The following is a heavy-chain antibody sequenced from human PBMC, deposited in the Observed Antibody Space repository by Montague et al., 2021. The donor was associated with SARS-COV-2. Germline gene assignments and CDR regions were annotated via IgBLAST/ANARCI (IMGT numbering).Heavy chain of an antibody. Sequence: SETLSLTCAVYGGSFSGYYWSWIRQPPGKGLEWIGEINHSGSTNYNPSLKSRVTISVDTSKNQFSLKLSPVTAADTAVYYCARVSYSSSWYGPKYYFDYWGQGTLVTVSS. D-gene: IGHD6-13*01. CDR1: GGSFSGYY. CDR3: ARVSYSSSWYGPKYYFDY. V-gene: IGHV4-34*01. CDR2: INHSGST. J-gene: IGHJ4*02.